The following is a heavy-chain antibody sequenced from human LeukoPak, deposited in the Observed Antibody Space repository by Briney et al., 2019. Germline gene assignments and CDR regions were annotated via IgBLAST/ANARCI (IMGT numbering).Heavy chain of an antibody. V-gene: IGHV5-51*01. Sequence: GESLMISCKGFAYSFTSYWNGRGRRMPGKGRQGMGIIYPGDSDTRYSPSFQGQVTISADKSISTAYLQWSSLKASDTAMYYRARPSRYRPYYFDYWGQGTLVTVSS. CDR1: AYSFTSYW. CDR2: IYPGDSDT. D-gene: IGHD3-16*02. CDR3: ARPSRYRPYYFDY. J-gene: IGHJ4*02.